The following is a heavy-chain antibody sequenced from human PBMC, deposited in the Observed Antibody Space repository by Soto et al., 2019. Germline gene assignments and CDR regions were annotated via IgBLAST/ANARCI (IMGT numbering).Heavy chain of an antibody. J-gene: IGHJ6*02. V-gene: IGHV3-23*01. D-gene: IGHD6-13*01. Sequence: PGGSLRLSCAASGFTFSSYAMSWVRQAPGKGLEWVSAISGSGGSTYYADSVKGRFTISRDNSKNTLYLQMNSLRAEDTAVYYCAKDFGSSRESYYYGMDVWGQGTTVTVSS. CDR1: GFTFSSYA. CDR2: ISGSGGST. CDR3: AKDFGSSRESYYYGMDV.